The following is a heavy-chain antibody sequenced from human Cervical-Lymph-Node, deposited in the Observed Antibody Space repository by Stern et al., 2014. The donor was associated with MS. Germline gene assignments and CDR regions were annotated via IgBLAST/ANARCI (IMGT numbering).Heavy chain of an antibody. Sequence: QITLKESGPTLVKPTQTLTLTCTFSGFSLSTRGVGVGWIRQPPGNALEGLAPIYWVADKRASPSLRNRLTITRDTSRTQVVLTMTNMDPVDTATYYCAHNRLWLYFDYWGQGTLVTVSS. V-gene: IGHV2-5*02. D-gene: IGHD4/OR15-4a*01. CDR1: GFSLSTRGVG. CDR3: AHNRLWLYFDY. CDR2: IYWVADK. J-gene: IGHJ4*02.